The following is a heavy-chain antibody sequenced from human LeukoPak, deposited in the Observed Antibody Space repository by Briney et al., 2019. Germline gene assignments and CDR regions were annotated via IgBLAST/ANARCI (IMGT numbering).Heavy chain of an antibody. J-gene: IGHJ4*02. Sequence: ASVKVSCKASGYTFTGYYMHWVRQAPGQGLEWMGWINPNSGGTNYAQKFQGRVTITRDTSINTVYMELSSLRSEDTAVYFCARVDGSPDYWGQGTLVTVSS. V-gene: IGHV1-2*02. D-gene: IGHD5-24*01. CDR2: INPNSGGT. CDR3: ARVDGSPDY. CDR1: GYTFTGYY.